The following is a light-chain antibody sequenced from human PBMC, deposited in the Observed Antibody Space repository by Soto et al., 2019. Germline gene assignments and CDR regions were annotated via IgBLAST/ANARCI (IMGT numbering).Light chain of an antibody. J-gene: IGLJ2*01. CDR2: DVT. CDR3: GSYTTTSTLV. V-gene: IGLV2-14*01. CDR1: TTDVGAFNY. Sequence: QSALTQPASVSGSPGQSITISCTGTTTDVGAFNYVSWYQHFPGKAPKLILYDVTTRPSGVSSRFSGSKSGNTASLTISGLLTEDEADYYCGSYTTTSTLVFGGGTKVTVL.